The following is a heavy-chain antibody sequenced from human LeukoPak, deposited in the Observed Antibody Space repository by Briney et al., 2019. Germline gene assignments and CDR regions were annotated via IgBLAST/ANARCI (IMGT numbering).Heavy chain of an antibody. V-gene: IGHV3-9*01. D-gene: IGHD5-12*01. J-gene: IGHJ3*01. CDR1: GFAFDDYA. CDR3: IQDLRLDIHLHSFHD. Sequence: GGSLRLSCAASGFAFDDYAGHCVRQAPGKGLEWVSSISWDGGNSVHADTVQGRFTISRDNAKNSLYLQMNNLRPEDTALYYCIQDLRLDIHLHSFHDWGQGTMVTVSS. CDR2: ISWDGGNS.